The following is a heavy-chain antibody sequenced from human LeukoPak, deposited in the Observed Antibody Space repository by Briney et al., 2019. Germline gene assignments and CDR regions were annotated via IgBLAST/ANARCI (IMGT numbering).Heavy chain of an antibody. D-gene: IGHD3-10*01. CDR3: AGEITMVRGESPGY. CDR1: GGSISSSSYY. J-gene: IGHJ4*02. Sequence: SETLSLTCTVSGGSISSSSYYWGWIRQPPGKGLEWIGSIYYSGSTYYNPSLKSRVTISVDTSKNQFSLKLSSVTAAGTAVYYCAGEITMVRGESPGYWGQGTLVTVSS. CDR2: IYYSGST. V-gene: IGHV4-39*07.